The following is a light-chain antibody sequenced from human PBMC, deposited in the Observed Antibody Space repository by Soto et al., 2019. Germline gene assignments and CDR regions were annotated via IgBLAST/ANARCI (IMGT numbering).Light chain of an antibody. J-gene: IGKJ1*01. Sequence: EIVLTQSPGTLSLSPGERATLSCRASQSVSSSYLAWYQQKPGQAPRLLIYGASSRATGIPDRFSGSGSGTDFTLTISRLXXXXFXVYYXQQYGSSRWTFGQGTKVEIK. CDR1: QSVSSSY. CDR3: QQYGSSRWT. CDR2: GAS. V-gene: IGKV3-20*01.